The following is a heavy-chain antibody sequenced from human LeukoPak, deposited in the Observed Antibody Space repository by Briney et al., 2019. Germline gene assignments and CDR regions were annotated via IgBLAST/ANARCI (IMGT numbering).Heavy chain of an antibody. V-gene: IGHV4-59*01. CDR3: ARAFASSSPFAY. CDR1: GGSISSYY. CDR2: IYYSGST. Sequence: PSETLSLTCTVSGGSISSYYWSWIRQPPGKGLEWIGYIYYSGSTNYNPSLKSRVTISVDTSKNQFSLKLSSVTAADTAVYYCARAFASSSPFAYWGQGTLVTVSS. J-gene: IGHJ4*02. D-gene: IGHD6-6*01.